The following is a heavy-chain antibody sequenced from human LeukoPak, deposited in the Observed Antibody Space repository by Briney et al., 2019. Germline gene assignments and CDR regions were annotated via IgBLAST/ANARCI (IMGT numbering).Heavy chain of an antibody. CDR3: ASTLLYSSSYYYYYGMDV. Sequence: SVKVSCKASGGTFSSYAISWVRQAPGQGLEWMGRIIPILGIANYAQKFQGRVTITADKSTSTAYMELSSLRSEGTAVYYCASTLLYSSSYYYYYGMDVWGQGTTVTVSS. D-gene: IGHD6-13*01. J-gene: IGHJ6*02. CDR2: IIPILGIA. CDR1: GGTFSSYA. V-gene: IGHV1-69*04.